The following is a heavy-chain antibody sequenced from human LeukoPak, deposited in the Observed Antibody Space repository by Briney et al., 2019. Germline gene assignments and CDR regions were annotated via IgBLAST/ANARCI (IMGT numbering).Heavy chain of an antibody. Sequence: GGSLRLSCAASGSTFSDYYMSWIRQAPGKGLEWVSYISSSGSTIYYADSVKGRFTISRDNAKNSLYLQMNSLRAEDTAVYYCARDHPESHNAFDIWGQGTMVTVSS. CDR3: ARDHPESHNAFDI. CDR1: GSTFSDYY. CDR2: ISSSGSTI. J-gene: IGHJ3*02. V-gene: IGHV3-11*04.